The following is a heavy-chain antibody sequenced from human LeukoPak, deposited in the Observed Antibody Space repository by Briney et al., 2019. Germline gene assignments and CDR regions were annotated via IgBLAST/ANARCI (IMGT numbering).Heavy chain of an antibody. CDR1: GYTFTSYD. Sequence: ASVKVSCKASGYTFTSYDINWVRQATGQELKWMGWMNPNSGNTGYAQKFQGRVTMTRNTSISTAYMELSSLRSEDTAVYYCARGLRRQTPHYYYYMDVWGKGPTVTVSS. CDR2: MNPNSGNT. V-gene: IGHV1-8*01. CDR3: ARGLRRQTPHYYYYMDV. J-gene: IGHJ6*03.